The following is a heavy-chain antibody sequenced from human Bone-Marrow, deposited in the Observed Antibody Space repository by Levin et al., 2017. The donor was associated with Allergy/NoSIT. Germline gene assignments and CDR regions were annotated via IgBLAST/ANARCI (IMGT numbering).Heavy chain of an antibody. CDR1: GFTFSSYG. CDR2: VSYDGSNK. Sequence: GGSLRLSCAASGFTFSSYGMHWVRQAPGKGLEWVAVVSYDGSNKYYADSVKGRFTISRDNSKNTLYLQMNSLRPEDTAVYYCAKGTTYWVRALIPSRDAFDIWGQGTMVTVSS. CDR3: AKGTTYWVRALIPSRDAFDI. V-gene: IGHV3-30*18. D-gene: IGHD3-10*01. J-gene: IGHJ3*02.